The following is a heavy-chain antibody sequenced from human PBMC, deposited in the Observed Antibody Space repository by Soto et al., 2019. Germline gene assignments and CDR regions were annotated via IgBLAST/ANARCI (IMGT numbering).Heavy chain of an antibody. V-gene: IGHV4-4*07. CDR2: IYSSGST. CDR1: GGAISGYY. Sequence: SETLSLTCTVTGGAISGYYWTWIRQSDGGGLEWIGRIYSSGSTNYNPPLKSRVTISLDTSMNYFSLRLSSVTAADTAVYYCARGQRFSDWFDPWGQGTLVTVSS. CDR3: ARGQRFSDWFDP. D-gene: IGHD3-3*01. J-gene: IGHJ5*02.